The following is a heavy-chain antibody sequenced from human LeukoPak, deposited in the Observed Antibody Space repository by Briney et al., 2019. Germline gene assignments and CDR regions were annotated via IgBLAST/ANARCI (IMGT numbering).Heavy chain of an antibody. J-gene: IGHJ6*03. Sequence: PGGSLRLSCVASGFTFSSYWMSWVRQAPGKGLECVANIRQDGSEKYYVDSVKGRFTISRDNAKNSLYLQMNSLRAEDTAVYYCAREFTMVRGVNDYYYMDVWGKGTTVTVSS. CDR2: IRQDGSEK. CDR3: AREFTMVRGVNDYYYMDV. D-gene: IGHD3-10*01. CDR1: GFTFSSYW. V-gene: IGHV3-7*01.